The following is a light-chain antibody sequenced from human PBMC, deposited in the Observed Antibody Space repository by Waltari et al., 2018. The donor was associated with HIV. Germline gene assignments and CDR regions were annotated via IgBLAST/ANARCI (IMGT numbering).Light chain of an antibody. V-gene: IGLV3-25*03. J-gene: IGLJ3*02. Sequence: SYELTQPPSVSVSPGQTARITCSADALAKQHTYWYQQKPGQAPVVVIYKDTQRPSGIPERFSGSSSGTIVTLTISGVQAEDEAVYYCQSADNTGTSGVFGGGTKLTVL. CDR2: KDT. CDR1: ALAKQH. CDR3: QSADNTGTSGV.